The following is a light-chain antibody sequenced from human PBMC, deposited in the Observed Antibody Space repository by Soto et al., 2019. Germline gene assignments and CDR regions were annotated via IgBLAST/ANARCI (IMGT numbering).Light chain of an antibody. J-gene: IGKJ5*01. V-gene: IGKV1-5*01. CDR1: QSIAAS. CDR2: DVD. Sequence: DVQMTQSPSSLSASVGDSVTITCRASQSIAASLAWYQVKPGEAPKLLIYDVDNLESGVPSRFSGSGSGTEFTLTITSLQPEDFATYYCQQLNSFPITFGQGTRLEIK. CDR3: QQLNSFPIT.